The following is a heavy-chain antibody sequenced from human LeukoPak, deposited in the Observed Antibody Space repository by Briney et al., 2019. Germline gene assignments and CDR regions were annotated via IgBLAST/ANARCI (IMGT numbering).Heavy chain of an antibody. CDR2: IYYSGST. CDR1: GGSISSSSYY. CDR3: ARQLGYCSSTSCYADKVDY. D-gene: IGHD2-2*01. Sequence: SGTLSLTCTVSGGSISSSSYYWGWIRQPPGKGLEWIGSIYYSGSTYYNPSLKSRVTISVDTSKNQFPLKLSSVTAADTAVYYCARQLGYCSSTSCYADKVDYWGQGTLVTVSS. J-gene: IGHJ4*02. V-gene: IGHV4-39*01.